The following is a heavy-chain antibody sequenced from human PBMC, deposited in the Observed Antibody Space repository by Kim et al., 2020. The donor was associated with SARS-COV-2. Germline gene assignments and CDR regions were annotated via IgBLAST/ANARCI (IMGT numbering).Heavy chain of an antibody. CDR2: GSSM. J-gene: IGHJ4*02. Sequence: GSSMGYADSVNGRFSISRENAKKSLSLQMNSLTPEDTAVYYCVREPANWGQGTLVTVSS. V-gene: IGHV3-11*01. CDR3: VREPAN.